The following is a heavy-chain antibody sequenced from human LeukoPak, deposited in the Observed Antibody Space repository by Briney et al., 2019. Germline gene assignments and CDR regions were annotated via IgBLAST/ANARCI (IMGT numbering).Heavy chain of an antibody. D-gene: IGHD1-26*01. V-gene: IGHV5-51*01. CDR2: IYPGDSDT. CDR3: ARSSGVSGSYDY. J-gene: IGHJ4*02. CDR1: GYRFTNYW. Sequence: GESLKISCKSSGYRFTNYWIGWVRQKPGKGLEWMGIIYPGDSDTRYSPSFRGQVTISADKSISTAYLQWSSLKASDTAMYYCARSSGVSGSYDYWGQGTLVTVSS.